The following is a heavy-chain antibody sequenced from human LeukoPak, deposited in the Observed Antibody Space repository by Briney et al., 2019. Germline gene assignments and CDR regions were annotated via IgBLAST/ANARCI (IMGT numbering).Heavy chain of an antibody. J-gene: IGHJ4*02. Sequence: GGTLRLSCAASGFRFNTHGMNWVRLAPGKGPEWVSGISPSGDITYYADSVMGRFTISRDNRKSTVSLQMNSLRAEDTAVYYCAREKAEYYDSSGYYLGFDYWGQGTLVTVSS. V-gene: IGHV3-23*01. CDR1: GFRFNTHG. CDR2: ISPSGDIT. CDR3: AREKAEYYDSSGYYLGFDY. D-gene: IGHD3-22*01.